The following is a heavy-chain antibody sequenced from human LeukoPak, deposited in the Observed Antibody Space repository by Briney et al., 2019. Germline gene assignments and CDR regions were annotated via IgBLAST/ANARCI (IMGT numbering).Heavy chain of an antibody. V-gene: IGHV4-34*01. CDR2: INHSGSA. J-gene: IGHJ4*02. CDR3: ARKNCSSTSCYDY. CDR1: GGSFSGYY. D-gene: IGHD2-2*01. Sequence: SETLSLTCAVYGGSFSGYYWSWIRQPPGKGLEWIGEINHSGSANYNPSLKSRVTISVDTSKNQFSLKLSSVTAADTAVYYCARKNCSSTSCYDYWGQGTLSPSPQ.